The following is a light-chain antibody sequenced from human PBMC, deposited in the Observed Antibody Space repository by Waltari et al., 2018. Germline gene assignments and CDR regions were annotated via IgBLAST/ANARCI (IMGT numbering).Light chain of an antibody. J-gene: IGKJ1*01. CDR2: SAS. CDR1: QTVNSY. V-gene: IGKV1-17*03. Sequence: DIQMTQSPSYLSASVGERVTITCRASQTVNSYLAWYQQKPGKVPKLLIYSASSLKSGVPSRFSGSGSGTEFTLTISSLQPEDFATYYCQQHNSHPPTFGQGTKVEIK. CDR3: QQHNSHPPT.